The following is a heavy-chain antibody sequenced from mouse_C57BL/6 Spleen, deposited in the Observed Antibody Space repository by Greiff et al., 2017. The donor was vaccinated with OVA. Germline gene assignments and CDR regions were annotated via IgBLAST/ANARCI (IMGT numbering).Heavy chain of an antibody. CDR3: ARNWEQLRYGYYAMDY. V-gene: IGHV2-9-1*01. D-gene: IGHD3-2*02. Sequence: VHLVESGPGLVAPSQSLSITCTVSGFSLTSYAISWVRQPPGKGLEWLGVIWTGGGTNYNSALKSRLSISKDNSKSQVFLKMNSLQTDDTARYYCARNWEQLRYGYYAMDYWGQGTSVTVSS. J-gene: IGHJ4*01. CDR2: IWTGGGT. CDR1: GFSLTSYA.